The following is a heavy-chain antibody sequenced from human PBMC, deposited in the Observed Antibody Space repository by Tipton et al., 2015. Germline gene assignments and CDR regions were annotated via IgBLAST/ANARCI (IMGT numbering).Heavy chain of an antibody. CDR2: IYYTGST. CDR3: ASRRSSGYYW. J-gene: IGHJ4*02. V-gene: IGHV4-59*01. Sequence: LRLSCTVSGGSISSYYWNWIRQSPGKGLEWIGNIYYTGSTYYNPSLKSRVTISVDTSKNQFSLKLISVTAADTAVYFCASRRSSGYYWWGQGTLVTVSS. D-gene: IGHD3-22*01. CDR1: GGSISSYY.